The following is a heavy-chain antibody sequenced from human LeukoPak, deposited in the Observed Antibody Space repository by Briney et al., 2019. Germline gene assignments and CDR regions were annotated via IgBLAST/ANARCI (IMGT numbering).Heavy chain of an antibody. J-gene: IGHJ4*01. V-gene: IGHV3-30-3*02. Sequence: PRGSPRLSRAASGFTCSTYSMHWVCQAPGKGLEWLAVIAFDGSVKYYAESVKGRFTISRYNSRNTLDLQMYSLRAEDTAVYYCAKDNYGSGSYLVYLDSWGHEGQLTVSS. CDR1: GFTCSTYS. D-gene: IGHD3-10*01. CDR3: AKDNYGSGSYLVYLDS. CDR2: IAFDGSVK.